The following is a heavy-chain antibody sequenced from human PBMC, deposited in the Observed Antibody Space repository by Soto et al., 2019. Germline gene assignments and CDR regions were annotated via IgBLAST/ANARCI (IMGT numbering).Heavy chain of an antibody. CDR2: IGDSGSST. CDR3: VKEVRRIPVRQENWFDP. D-gene: IGHD6-6*01. V-gene: IGHV3-23*01. Sequence: GSLRLSCAASGFTFSNYAMSWVRQAPGRGLDWVAAIGDSGSSTYYAEFVKGRFTISRDNSQNTLYLQLNSLRADDTAVYHCVKEVRRIPVRQENWFDPWGQGTRVTFSS. CDR1: GFTFSNYA. J-gene: IGHJ5*02.